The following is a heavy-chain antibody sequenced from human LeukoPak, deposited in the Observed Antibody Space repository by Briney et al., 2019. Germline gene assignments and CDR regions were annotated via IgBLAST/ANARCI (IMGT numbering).Heavy chain of an antibody. V-gene: IGHV1-2*02. Sequence: ASLKVSCKASGYTFTGYYMHWVRHAPGHRLEWMGWINPNSGGTNYAQKFQGRVTMTRDTSISTAYMELSRLRSDDTAVYYCARVDDGSYTALDYWGQGTLVTVSS. CDR2: INPNSGGT. CDR3: ARVDDGSYTALDY. CDR1: GYTFTGYY. J-gene: IGHJ4*02. D-gene: IGHD1-26*01.